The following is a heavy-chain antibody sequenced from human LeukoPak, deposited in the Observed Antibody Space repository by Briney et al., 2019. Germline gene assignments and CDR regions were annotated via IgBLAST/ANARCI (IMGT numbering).Heavy chain of an antibody. J-gene: IGHJ6*02. V-gene: IGHV1-69*13. CDR1: GGTFSIYA. D-gene: IGHD3-3*01. Sequence: GASVKVSCTASGGTFSIYAISWVRQAPGQGLEWMGGIIPIFGTANYAQKFQGRVTITADESTSTAYMELSSLRSEDTAVYYCAREAQARLLWSGYPKPSYYYYGMDVWGQGTTVTVSS. CDR2: IIPIFGTA. CDR3: AREAQARLLWSGYPKPSYYYYGMDV.